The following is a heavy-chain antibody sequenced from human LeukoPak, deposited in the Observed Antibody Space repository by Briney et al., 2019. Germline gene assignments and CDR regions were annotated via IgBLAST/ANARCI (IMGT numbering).Heavy chain of an antibody. CDR2: IRYDGSKT. V-gene: IGHV3-30*02. Sequence: GGSLRLSCVASGFDLSRNGMHWVRQAPGKGLEWVSFIRYDGSKTFYGDSVTGRFTISRDNSKNTLYLQMNSLRVEDTAVYYCARDFDDVNRNYYYIPECWGQGVLVTVSS. CDR1: GFDLSRNG. D-gene: IGHD3-10*01. CDR3: ARDFDDVNRNYYYIPEC. J-gene: IGHJ4*02.